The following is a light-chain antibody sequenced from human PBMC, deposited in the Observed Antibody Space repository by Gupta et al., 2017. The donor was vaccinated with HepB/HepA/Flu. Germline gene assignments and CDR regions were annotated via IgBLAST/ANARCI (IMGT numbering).Light chain of an antibody. V-gene: IGKV1-5*03. CDR1: QSIRSW. J-gene: IGKJ2*04. CDR3: QQYSSYPMCS. CDR2: KAS. Sequence: DIQMTQSPSTLSASVGDRVTITCRASQSIRSWLAWYQQKTGKSPKLLIYKASSLESGVPFRFSGSVFWTEFTLTISSLQPDDFATYYCQQYSSYPMCSFGQGTKLEIK.